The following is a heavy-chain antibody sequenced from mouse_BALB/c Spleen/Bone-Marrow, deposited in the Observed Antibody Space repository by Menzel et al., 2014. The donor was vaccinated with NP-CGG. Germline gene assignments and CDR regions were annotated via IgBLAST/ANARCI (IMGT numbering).Heavy chain of an antibody. Sequence: EVKLVESGGGLVQPGGSLKLSCAASGFDFSRYWMSWVRPAPGXXXDWIGEINPDSSTINYTPSLKDKFIISRDNAKNTLYLQMSKVRSEDTALYYCARLNYYGNLFVWGAGTTVTVSS. J-gene: IGHJ1*01. CDR1: GFDFSRYW. D-gene: IGHD1-1*01. CDR2: INPDSSTI. V-gene: IGHV4-1*02. CDR3: ARLNYYGNLFV.